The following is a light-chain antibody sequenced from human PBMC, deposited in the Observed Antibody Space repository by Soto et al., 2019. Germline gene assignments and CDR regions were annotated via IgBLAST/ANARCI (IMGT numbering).Light chain of an antibody. CDR1: QGISSW. CDR2: DAS. V-gene: IGKV1-5*01. CDR3: QQYQGYPFT. Sequence: DVQMTQSPSTLSASVGDRVTITCRASQGISSWLAWYQQKPGKAPKLLIYDASDLESGVPSRFSGSGSGTEFTLTISSLQPDVFATYYCQQYQGYPFTFGPGTKVDIK. J-gene: IGKJ3*01.